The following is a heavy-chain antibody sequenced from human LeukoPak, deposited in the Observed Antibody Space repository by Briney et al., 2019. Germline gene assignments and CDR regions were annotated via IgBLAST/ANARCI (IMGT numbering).Heavy chain of an antibody. V-gene: IGHV4-4*02. J-gene: IGHJ4*02. CDR2: IYHSGST. Sequence: SETLSLTCAVSGGSTSSSNWWSWVRQPPGKGLEWIGEIYHSGSTNYNPSLKSRVTISVDTSKNQFSLKLSSVTAADTAVYYCARGDGYGSGSHPAYWGQGTLVTVSS. CDR1: GGSTSSSNW. D-gene: IGHD3-10*01. CDR3: ARGDGYGSGSHPAY.